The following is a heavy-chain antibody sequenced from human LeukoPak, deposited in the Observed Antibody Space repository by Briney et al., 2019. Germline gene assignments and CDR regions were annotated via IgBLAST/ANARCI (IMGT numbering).Heavy chain of an antibody. CDR3: AKDRGYSGYDDT. CDR1: GFTFSSYA. J-gene: IGHJ5*02. D-gene: IGHD5-12*01. Sequence: GGSLRLSCAASGFTFSSYAMSWVRQAPGKGLEWVSAISGSGGRTYCADSVKGRFTISRDNSKNTLYLQMNSLRAEDTAVYYCAKDRGYSGYDDTWGQGTLVTVSS. V-gene: IGHV3-23*01. CDR2: ISGSGGRT.